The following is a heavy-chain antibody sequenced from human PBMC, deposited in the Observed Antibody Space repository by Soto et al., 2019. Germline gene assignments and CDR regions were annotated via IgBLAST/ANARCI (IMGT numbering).Heavy chain of an antibody. Sequence: GASVKVSCKVSGYTLTELSMHWVRQAPGKGLEWMGGFDPEDGETIYAQKFQGRVTMTEDTSTDTAYMELSSLRSEDTAVYYCATLITMIVVAPDALDIWGQGTMVTVSS. V-gene: IGHV1-24*01. J-gene: IGHJ3*02. CDR3: ATLITMIVVAPDALDI. CDR1: GYTLTELS. D-gene: IGHD3-22*01. CDR2: FDPEDGET.